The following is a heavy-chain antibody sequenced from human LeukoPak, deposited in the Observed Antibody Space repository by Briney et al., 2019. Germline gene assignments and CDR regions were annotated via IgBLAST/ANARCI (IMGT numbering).Heavy chain of an antibody. CDR1: GFTFSSYA. V-gene: IGHV3-23*01. Sequence: GGSLRLSCAASGFTFSSYAMSWVRQAPGKGLEWVSAISGSGGSTYYADSVKGRFTISRDNSKNTLYLQMNSLRAEDTAVYCCAKDHYYGSVNDAFDIWGQGTMVTVSS. J-gene: IGHJ3*02. CDR2: ISGSGGST. CDR3: AKDHYYGSVNDAFDI. D-gene: IGHD3-10*01.